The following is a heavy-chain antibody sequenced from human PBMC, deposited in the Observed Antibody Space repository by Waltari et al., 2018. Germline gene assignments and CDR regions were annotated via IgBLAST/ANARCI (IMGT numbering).Heavy chain of an antibody. CDR2: IIPIFGTA. Sequence: QVQLVQSGAEVKKPGSSVKVSCKASGGTFSSYAISWVRQAPGQGLEWMGGIIPIFGTANYGQKFQGRVTITTDESTSTAYRELSSLRSEDTAVYYCARADYYDSSGYYSPFDYWGQGTLVTVSS. CDR3: ARADYYDSSGYYSPFDY. V-gene: IGHV1-69*05. CDR1: GGTFSSYA. J-gene: IGHJ4*02. D-gene: IGHD3-22*01.